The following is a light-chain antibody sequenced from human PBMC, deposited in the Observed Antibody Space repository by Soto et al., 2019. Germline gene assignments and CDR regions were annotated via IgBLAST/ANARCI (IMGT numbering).Light chain of an antibody. CDR1: QSISNH. CDR2: AAS. Sequence: DIQMTQSPSSLSASVEDRVIITCRASQSISNHLNWYQQKPGKAPKLLILAASSLQSGVPSRFSGSRSGPDFTLTISSLQPEDFATYHCQQSYSSPPTFGQGTKVEIK. J-gene: IGKJ1*01. CDR3: QQSYSSPPT. V-gene: IGKV1-39*01.